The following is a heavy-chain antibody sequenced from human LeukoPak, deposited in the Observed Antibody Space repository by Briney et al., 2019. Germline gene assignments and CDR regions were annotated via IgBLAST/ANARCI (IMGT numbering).Heavy chain of an antibody. CDR1: GFSLSCYY. D-gene: IGHD3-3*01. CDR2: IYDSGST. CDR3: ARHGSGRYYYYYIDV. Sequence: PSETLSLTCTVSGFSLSCYYWSWIRQPPGKGLEWIGYIYDSGSTNYNPSLKSRVTISVDTSKNQFSLNLSSVTAADAAVYYCARHGSGRYYYYYIDVWGKGTTVTVSS. J-gene: IGHJ6*03. V-gene: IGHV4-59*08.